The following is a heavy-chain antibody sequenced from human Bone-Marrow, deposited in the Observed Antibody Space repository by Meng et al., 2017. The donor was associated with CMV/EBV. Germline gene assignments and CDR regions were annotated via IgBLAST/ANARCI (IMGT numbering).Heavy chain of an antibody. CDR2: INWNGGST. Sequence: GGSLRLSCAASGFTFDDYGMSWVRQAPGKGLEWVSGINWNGGSTGYADSVKGRFTISRDNAKNSLYLQMNSLRAEDTAVYYCARDHRAQQLGRYGMDVWGQGTTVTVSS. V-gene: IGHV3-20*04. D-gene: IGHD6-13*01. CDR3: ARDHRAQQLGRYGMDV. J-gene: IGHJ6*02. CDR1: GFTFDDYG.